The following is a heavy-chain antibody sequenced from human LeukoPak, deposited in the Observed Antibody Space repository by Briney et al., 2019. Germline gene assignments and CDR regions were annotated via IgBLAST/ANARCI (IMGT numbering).Heavy chain of an antibody. Sequence: GESLKISCKGSGYSFASYWIGWVRQMPEKGLEWMGIFYPGDSDTRYSPSFQGKVTISTDKSITTAYLQWSSLKASDTAMYYCARRDYYYGSGSYAFDFWGQGTLVTVSS. CDR3: ARRDYYYGSGSYAFDF. D-gene: IGHD3-10*01. CDR2: FYPGDSDT. J-gene: IGHJ3*01. V-gene: IGHV5-51*01. CDR1: GYSFASYW.